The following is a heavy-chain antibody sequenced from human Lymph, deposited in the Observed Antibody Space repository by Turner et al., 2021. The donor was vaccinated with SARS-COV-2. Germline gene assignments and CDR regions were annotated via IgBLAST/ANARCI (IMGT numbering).Heavy chain of an antibody. J-gene: IGHJ4*02. CDR3: TRVKYCTGGSCYGYHFDY. D-gene: IGHD2-15*01. CDR1: GFTFGDYA. V-gene: IGHV3-49*04. CDR2: IRSKAYGGKT. Sequence: EVQLVESGGGLVQPGQSLRLSCTASGFTFGDYAMSWVRPAPGKGLEGVGFIRSKAYGGKTQYAASVKGRFTISRDDSKSIAYLQMNSRKTEDTAVYYCTRVKYCTGGSCYGYHFDYWGQGTLVTVSS.